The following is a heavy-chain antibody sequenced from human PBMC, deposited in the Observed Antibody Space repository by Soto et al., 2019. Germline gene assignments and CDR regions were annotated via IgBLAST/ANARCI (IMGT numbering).Heavy chain of an antibody. V-gene: IGHV1-69*08. CDR2: LIPIRGIA. Sequence: QVQLVQSGAEVKKPGSSVKVSCKASGGTFSSYTISWVRQAPGQGLEWRGRLIPIRGIANYAQKFQGRVTITADKSTSTAYMELSSLRSEDTAVYYCARDEYSSSSTWFDPWGQGTLVTVSS. D-gene: IGHD6-6*01. CDR3: ARDEYSSSSTWFDP. J-gene: IGHJ5*02. CDR1: GGTFSSYT.